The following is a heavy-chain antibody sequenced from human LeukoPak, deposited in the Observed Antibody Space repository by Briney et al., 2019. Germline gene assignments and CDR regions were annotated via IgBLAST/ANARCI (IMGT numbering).Heavy chain of an antibody. Sequence: SETLSLTCTVSGGSISSGGYYWSWIRQHPGKGLEWIGYIYYSGSTYYNPSLKSRVTISVDTSKNQFSLKPSSVTAADTAVYYCARGVAVAGRASYYFDYWGQGTLVTVSS. D-gene: IGHD6-19*01. CDR2: IYYSGST. CDR1: GGSISSGGYY. J-gene: IGHJ4*02. V-gene: IGHV4-31*03. CDR3: ARGVAVAGRASYYFDY.